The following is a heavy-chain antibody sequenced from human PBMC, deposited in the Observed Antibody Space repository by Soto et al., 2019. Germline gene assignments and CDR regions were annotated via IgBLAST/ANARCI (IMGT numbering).Heavy chain of an antibody. CDR1: GGSFSGYY. CDR2: INHSGST. Sequence: QVQLQQWGAGLLKPSETLSLTCAVYGGSFSGYYWSWIRQPPGKGLEWIGEINHSGSTNYNPSLKGRVTISVDTSKNQFSLKLSSVTAADTAVYYCARGGGYVVIVATITYYYYYGMDVWGQGTTVTVSS. D-gene: IGHD5-12*01. CDR3: ARGGGYVVIVATITYYYYYGMDV. J-gene: IGHJ6*02. V-gene: IGHV4-34*01.